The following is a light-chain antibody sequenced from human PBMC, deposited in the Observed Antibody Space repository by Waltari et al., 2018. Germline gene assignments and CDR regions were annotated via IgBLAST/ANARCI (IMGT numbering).Light chain of an antibody. J-gene: IGKJ1*01. CDR2: DAS. Sequence: IVLTQSPATLSLSPGERATPSCRASQTVSTYLAWFHQKPGQAPRPLIYDASNRAPGIPARFSGSGSGTDFSLTISSLEPEDFAVYYCLQRSLWPWTFGQGTKVAVK. CDR3: LQRSLWPWT. V-gene: IGKV3-11*01. CDR1: QTVSTY.